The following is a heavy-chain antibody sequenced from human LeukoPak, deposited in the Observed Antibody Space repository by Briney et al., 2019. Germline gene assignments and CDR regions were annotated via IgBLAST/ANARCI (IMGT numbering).Heavy chain of an antibody. J-gene: IGHJ5*02. CDR2: ISSSSGTI. D-gene: IGHD4-23*01. CDR3: VRDRAGGNSVWFDP. V-gene: IGHV3-48*02. CDR1: GFTLSTYW. Sequence: GGSLRLSCAASGFTLSTYWMHWVRQAPGKGLEWISFISSSSGTIYYADSVKGRFTISRDNAKNSLYLQMNSLRDEDTAVYYCVRDRAGGNSVWFDPWGQGTLVTVSS.